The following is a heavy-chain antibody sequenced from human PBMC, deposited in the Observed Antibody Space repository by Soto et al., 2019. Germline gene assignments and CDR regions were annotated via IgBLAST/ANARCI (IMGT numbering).Heavy chain of an antibody. Sequence: QVQLVQSGAEVKKPGASVKVSCKASGYTFTGYYMHWVRQAPGQGLEWMGWINPNSGGTNYAQKFQGWVTMTRDTSISTAYMELSRLRSDDTAVYYCARDRGGNYYILTGYDYWGQGTLVTVSS. CDR2: INPNSGGT. V-gene: IGHV1-2*04. CDR1: GYTFTGYY. J-gene: IGHJ4*02. CDR3: ARDRGGNYYILTGYDY. D-gene: IGHD3-9*01.